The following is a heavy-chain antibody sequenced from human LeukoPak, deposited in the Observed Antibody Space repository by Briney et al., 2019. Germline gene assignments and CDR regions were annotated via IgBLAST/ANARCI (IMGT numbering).Heavy chain of an antibody. CDR2: IHYSGIT. CDR1: GASISSHY. V-gene: IGHV4-59*11. D-gene: IGHD4/OR15-4a*01. J-gene: IGHJ4*02. Sequence: SETLSLTCTVSGASISSHYWSWIRQPPGRGLEWIGYIHYSGITSYDPSLKSRVTMSIDTSKSQFSLNLNSVSAAHTAVYYCARVYDYGKFDFWGPGTPLTVSS. CDR3: ARVYDYGKFDF.